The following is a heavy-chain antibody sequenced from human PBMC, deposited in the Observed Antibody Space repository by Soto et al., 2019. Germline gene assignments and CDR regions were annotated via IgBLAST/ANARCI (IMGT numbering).Heavy chain of an antibody. J-gene: IGHJ5*02. CDR1: GFTFSSYA. V-gene: IGHV3-30-3*01. CDR2: ISYDGSNK. Sequence: PWGSLRLSCAASGFTFSSYAMHWVRQAPGKGLEWVAVISYDGSNKYYADSVKGRFTISRDNSKNTLYLQMNSLRAEDTAVYYCARDYGDLEEHGWFDPWGQGTLVTVSS. D-gene: IGHD4-17*01. CDR3: ARDYGDLEEHGWFDP.